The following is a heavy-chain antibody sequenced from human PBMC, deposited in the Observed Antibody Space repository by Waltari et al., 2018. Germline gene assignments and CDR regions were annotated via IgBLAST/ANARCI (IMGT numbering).Heavy chain of an antibody. CDR2: IRRDAKST. CDR3: AKVYARGDYWYYFDY. V-gene: IGHV3-23*01. Sequence: EVQLLESGGGLLQPGGSMRRSCAGSGFTLDSFPLSLVREPAGKGREWVPSIRRDAKSTYYADSVKGRFTISRDNSKNALFLQMNNLRVEDTAIYYCAKVYARGDYWYYFDYWGQGTLVTVSS. J-gene: IGHJ4*02. D-gene: IGHD4-17*01. CDR1: GFTLDSFP.